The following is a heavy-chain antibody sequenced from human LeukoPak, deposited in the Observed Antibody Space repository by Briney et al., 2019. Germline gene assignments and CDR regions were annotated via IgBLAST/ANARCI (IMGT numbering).Heavy chain of an antibody. CDR3: AIVGGSVGFGY. CDR2: IKQDGSET. D-gene: IGHD3-10*01. CDR1: GFTFSRYW. J-gene: IGHJ4*02. V-gene: IGHV3-7*01. Sequence: PGGSLRLSCAASGFTFSRYWMSWVRQAPRKGLEWVANIKQDGSETYYVDSVKDRFTISRDNAKNSLYLQMNSLRAEDTAVYYCAIVGGSVGFGYWGQGTLVTVSS.